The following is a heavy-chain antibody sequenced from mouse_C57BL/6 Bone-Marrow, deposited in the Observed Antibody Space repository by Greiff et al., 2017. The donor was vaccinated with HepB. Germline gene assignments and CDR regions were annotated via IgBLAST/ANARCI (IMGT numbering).Heavy chain of an antibody. CDR1: GFTFSSYG. Sequence: EVQRVESGGDLVKPGGSLKLSCAASGFTFSSYGMSWVRQTPDKRLEWVATISSGGSYTYYPDSVKGRFTISRDNAKNTLYLQMSSLKSEDTAMYYCARHNLLLRGWYFDVWGTGTTVTVSS. D-gene: IGHD1-1*01. V-gene: IGHV5-6*01. J-gene: IGHJ1*03. CDR2: ISSGGSYT. CDR3: ARHNLLLRGWYFDV.